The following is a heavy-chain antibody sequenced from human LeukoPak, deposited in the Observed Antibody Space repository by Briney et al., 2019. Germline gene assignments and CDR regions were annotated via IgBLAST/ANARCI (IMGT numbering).Heavy chain of an antibody. CDR1: GFTFSSYG. CDR2: ISSSSGYI. V-gene: IGHV3-21*01. D-gene: IGHD2-2*01. Sequence: PGGSLRLSCAASGFTFSSYGMNWVRQTPGKGLEWVSSISSSSGYINYADSVKGRFTVSRDNAKNSLYLQMNSLRAEDTAVYYCARDSGYCSSTGCYVHYFDYSGQGTLVTVSS. CDR3: ARDSGYCSSTGCYVHYFDY. J-gene: IGHJ4*02.